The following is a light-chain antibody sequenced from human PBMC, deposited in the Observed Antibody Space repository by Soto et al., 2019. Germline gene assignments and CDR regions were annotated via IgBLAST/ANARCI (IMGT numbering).Light chain of an antibody. CDR3: QHYNSYSEA. V-gene: IGKV1-5*03. Sequence: DIQMTQSPSTLSGSVGDRVTITSRASQTISSWLAWYQQKPGKAPKLLIYKASTLKSGVPSRFSGSGSGAEFTLTISSLQPDDFATYYCQHYNSYSEAFGQGTRLEI. CDR2: KAS. J-gene: IGKJ5*01. CDR1: QTISSW.